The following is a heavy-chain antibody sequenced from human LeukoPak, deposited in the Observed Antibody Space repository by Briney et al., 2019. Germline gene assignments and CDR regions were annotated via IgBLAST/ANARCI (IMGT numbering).Heavy chain of an antibody. CDR1: GGSISSYY. D-gene: IGHD2-15*01. CDR2: IYYRGST. V-gene: IGHV4-59*08. CDR3: ARGSCSGGTCYWFDY. J-gene: IGHJ4*02. Sequence: SETLSLTCTVSGGSISSYYWNWIRQPPGKGLDWIGYIYYRGSTNYNPSLKSRVTISVDTSKNQFSLNLSSVTAADTAVYYCARGSCSGGTCYWFDYWGQGTLVTVSS.